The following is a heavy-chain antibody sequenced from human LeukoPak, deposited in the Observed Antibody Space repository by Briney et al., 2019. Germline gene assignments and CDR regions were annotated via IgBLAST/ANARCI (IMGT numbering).Heavy chain of an antibody. Sequence: GGSLRLSCEASTFTFSTYWMHWVRQAPGKGLVWVSYINGDGSTTNYADSVKGRLTISRDNAKNTPYLQMNSLRAEDTAVYYCATGSGSYYDSWGLGTLVTVSS. V-gene: IGHV3-74*01. D-gene: IGHD3-10*01. CDR1: TFTFSTYW. CDR2: INGDGSTT. CDR3: ATGSGSYYDS. J-gene: IGHJ4*02.